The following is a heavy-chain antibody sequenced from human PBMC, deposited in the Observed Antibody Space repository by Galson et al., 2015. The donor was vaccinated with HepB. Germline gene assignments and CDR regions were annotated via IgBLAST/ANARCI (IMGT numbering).Heavy chain of an antibody. CDR1: GFAFSNYA. D-gene: IGHD6-19*01. V-gene: IGHV3-30*04. Sequence: SLRLSCAASGFAFSNYALHWVRQPPGKGLEWVALLSFDGSDRHYADSVKGRFTISRDNSKNTLYLQMNSLRVEDTAVYYCASPAQEWLALALHYWGRGTLVTVSS. CDR2: LSFDGSDR. CDR3: ASPAQEWLALALHY. J-gene: IGHJ4*02.